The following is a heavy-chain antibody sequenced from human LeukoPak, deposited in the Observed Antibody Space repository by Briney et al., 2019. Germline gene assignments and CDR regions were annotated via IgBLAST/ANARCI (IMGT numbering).Heavy chain of an antibody. CDR1: GGSISSYY. CDR2: IYTSGST. D-gene: IGHD3-22*01. Sequence: NPSETLSLTCTVSGGSISSYYWSWIRQPAGKGLEWLGRIYTSGSTNYNPSLKSRVTMSVGTSKNQFSLKLSSVTAADTAVYYCARDLDYYDSSGYPSLDAFDIWGQGTMVTVSS. J-gene: IGHJ3*02. CDR3: ARDLDYYDSSGYPSLDAFDI. V-gene: IGHV4-4*07.